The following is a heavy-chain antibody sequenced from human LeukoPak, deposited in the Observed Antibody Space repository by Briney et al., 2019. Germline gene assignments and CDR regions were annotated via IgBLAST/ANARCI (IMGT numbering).Heavy chain of an antibody. J-gene: IGHJ5*02. Sequence: GGSLRLSCAASGFTFSSYAMSWVRQAPGKGREWASAISGSGGSTYYADSVKGRFTISRDNSKNTLYLQMNSLRAEDTAVYYCAKDWLVRGVTSNWFDPWGQGTLVTVSS. CDR3: AKDWLVRGVTSNWFDP. CDR1: GFTFSSYA. CDR2: ISGSGGST. V-gene: IGHV3-23*01. D-gene: IGHD3-10*01.